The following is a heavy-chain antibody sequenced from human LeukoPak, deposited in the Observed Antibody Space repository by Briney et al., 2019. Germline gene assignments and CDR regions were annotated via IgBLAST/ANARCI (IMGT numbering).Heavy chain of an antibody. CDR1: GFTSSSYE. CDR2: ISSSGSTI. V-gene: IGHV3-48*03. Sequence: PGGSLRLSCAASGFTSSSYEMNWVRQAPGKGLEWVSYISSSGSTIYYADSVKGRFTISRDNAKNALYLQMNSLRAEDTAVYYCAKDLHYGSADYWGQGTLVTVSS. D-gene: IGHD3-10*01. J-gene: IGHJ4*02. CDR3: AKDLHYGSADY.